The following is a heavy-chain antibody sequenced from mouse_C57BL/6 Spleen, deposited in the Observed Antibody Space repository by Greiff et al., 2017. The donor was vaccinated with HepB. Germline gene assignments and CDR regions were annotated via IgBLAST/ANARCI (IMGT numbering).Heavy chain of an antibody. CDR3: ARELKWDAMDY. Sequence: VQLQQSGPELVKPGASVKMSCKASGSTFTDYNMHWVKQSHGKSLEWIGYINPNNGGTSYNQKFKGTATLTVNKSSSTAYMELRSLTSEDSAVYYCARELKWDAMDYWGQGTSVTVSS. V-gene: IGHV1-22*01. CDR1: GSTFTDYN. J-gene: IGHJ4*01. CDR2: INPNNGGT.